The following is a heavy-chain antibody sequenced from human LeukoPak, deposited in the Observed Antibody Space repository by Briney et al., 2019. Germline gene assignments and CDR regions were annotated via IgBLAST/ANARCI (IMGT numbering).Heavy chain of an antibody. V-gene: IGHV3-48*03. J-gene: IGHJ4*02. Sequence: GGSLRLSCVASGFTFSSYEMNWVRQTPGEGLEWISYITSRGSTIYYADSVKGRFTISRDNTKNSLYLQVDSLRAEDAAIYYCARNLYASSRFAFDSWGRGTLVTVSS. CDR3: ARNLYASSRFAFDS. CDR1: GFTFSSYE. D-gene: IGHD2/OR15-2a*01. CDR2: ITSRGSTI.